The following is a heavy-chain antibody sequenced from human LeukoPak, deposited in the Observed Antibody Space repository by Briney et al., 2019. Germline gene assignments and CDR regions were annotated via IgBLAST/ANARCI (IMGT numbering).Heavy chain of an antibody. CDR1: GFTFSSYG. D-gene: IGHD6-13*01. CDR3: AKAGGGRYSSSWYNWFDP. V-gene: IGHV3-23*01. CDR2: ISGSGGST. J-gene: IGHJ5*02. Sequence: GGSLRLSCAASGFTFSSYGMSWVRQAPGKGLEWVSAISGSGGSTYYADSVKGRFTISRDNSKNTLYLQMNSLRAEDTAVYYCAKAGGGRYSSSWYNWFDPWGQGTLVTVSS.